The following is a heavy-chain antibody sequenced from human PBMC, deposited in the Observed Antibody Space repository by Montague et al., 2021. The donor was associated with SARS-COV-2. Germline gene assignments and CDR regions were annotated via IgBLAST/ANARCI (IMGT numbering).Heavy chain of an antibody. CDR3: ARDRLEQLVLFYYDGMDV. CDR1: GFSFSSYV. D-gene: IGHD6-6*01. CDR2: IWYDGSNT. J-gene: IGHJ6*02. Sequence: SLSLSLSASGFSFSSYVMHWVRQAPGKGLEWLAVIWYDGSNTYYADSVKGRFTISRDNSKNTLYLQMSSLRAEDTAVYYCARDRLEQLVLFYYDGMDVWGQGTTVTVSS. V-gene: IGHV3-33*01.